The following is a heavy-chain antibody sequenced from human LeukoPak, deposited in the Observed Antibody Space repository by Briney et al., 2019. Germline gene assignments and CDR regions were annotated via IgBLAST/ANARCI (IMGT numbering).Heavy chain of an antibody. Sequence: ASVKVSCKASGYTFTGYYMHWVRQAPGQGLEWMGWINPNSGGTNYAQKFQGRVTMTRDTSISTAYMELSMLRSDETAGYYWAKGKSGILLGLHYYYYSMGVGGKGTRATVPS. CDR2: INPNSGGT. D-gene: IGHD5-18*01. V-gene: IGHV1-2*02. CDR3: AKGKSGILLGLHYYYYSMGV. J-gene: IGHJ6*03. CDR1: GYTFTGYY.